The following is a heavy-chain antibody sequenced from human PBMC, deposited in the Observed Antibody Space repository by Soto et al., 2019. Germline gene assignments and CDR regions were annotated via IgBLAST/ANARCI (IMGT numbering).Heavy chain of an antibody. V-gene: IGHV3-74*01. CDR1: GFTFSSYW. Sequence: GGSRRLSCAASGFTFSSYWMHWVRQAPGKGLVWVSRINSDGSNPNYADSVKGRFTISRDNAKNTLYLQMNSLRAEDTAVYFCARERIAGVYDSFDIWGQGTMVTVSS. CDR3: ARERIAGVYDSFDI. CDR2: INSDGSNP. J-gene: IGHJ3*02. D-gene: IGHD1-26*01.